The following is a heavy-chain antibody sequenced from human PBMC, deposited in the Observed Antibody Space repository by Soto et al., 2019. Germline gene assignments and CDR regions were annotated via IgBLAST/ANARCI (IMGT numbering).Heavy chain of an antibody. D-gene: IGHD3-10*01. CDR2: ISAYNGDT. Sequence: QIHLVQSGSGVNRPGASVKVSCKASGFTFTSFGISWVRQAPGQGLEWMGWISAYNGDTDIAQRVQGRVTLTTDTSTNTAYMEVRRLRSDDTAVYYCARDKMVYTYGSGTFDYWGQGTVVTASS. V-gene: IGHV1-18*04. J-gene: IGHJ4*02. CDR1: GFTFTSFG. CDR3: ARDKMVYTYGSGTFDY.